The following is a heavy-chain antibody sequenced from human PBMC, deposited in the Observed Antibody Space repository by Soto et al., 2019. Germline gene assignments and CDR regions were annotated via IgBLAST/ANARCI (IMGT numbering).Heavy chain of an antibody. J-gene: IGHJ4*02. CDR2: IYYSGST. V-gene: IGHV4-61*01. D-gene: IGHD1-26*01. CDR1: GGSVSSGSYY. CDR3: ARAGLGDGSDY. Sequence: QVQLQEAGPGLVKPSETLSLTCSVSGGSVSSGSYYWSWIRQPPGKGLEWIGYIYYSGSTKYNPALKRRVTISAYTSKSLFSLKLSSLTAAGTAVYYWARAGLGDGSDYLGQESLVTVSS.